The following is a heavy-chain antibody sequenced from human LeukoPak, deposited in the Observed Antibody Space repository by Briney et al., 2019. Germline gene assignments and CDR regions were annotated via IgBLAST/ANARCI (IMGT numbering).Heavy chain of an antibody. D-gene: IGHD3-9*01. CDR1: GGSISSYY. Sequence: PSETLSLTCTVSGGSISSYYWSWIRQPPGKGLEWIGYIYYSGSTNYNPSLKSRVTISVDTSKNQFSLKLSSVTAADTAVYYCARADILTGYYSGSYYYAMDVWGQGTTVTVSS. J-gene: IGHJ6*02. CDR3: ARADILTGYYSGSYYYAMDV. V-gene: IGHV4-59*01. CDR2: IYYSGST.